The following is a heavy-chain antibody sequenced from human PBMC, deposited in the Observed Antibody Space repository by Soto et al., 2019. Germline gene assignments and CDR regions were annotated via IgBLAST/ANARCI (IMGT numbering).Heavy chain of an antibody. CDR1: GYTLTELS. CDR3: ATHRYCSSTSCYAAMSNWFDP. V-gene: IGHV1-24*01. J-gene: IGHJ5*02. D-gene: IGHD2-2*01. Sequence: GASVKVSCKVSGYTLTELSMHWVRQAPGKGLEWMGGFDPEDGETIYAQKFQGRVTMTEDTSTDTAYMELSSLRSEDTAVYYCATHRYCSSTSCYAAMSNWFDPWGQGTLVTVSS. CDR2: FDPEDGET.